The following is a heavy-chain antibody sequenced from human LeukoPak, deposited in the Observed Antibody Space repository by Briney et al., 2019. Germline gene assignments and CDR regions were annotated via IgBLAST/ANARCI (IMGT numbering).Heavy chain of an antibody. CDR2: ISGGGGST. CDR1: GFTFSSYA. V-gene: IGHV3-23*01. D-gene: IGHD2-15*01. Sequence: GRSLRLSCAASGFTFSSYAMSWVRQAPGKGLEWVSAISGGGGSTYYADSVKGRFTISRDNPKNTLYLQMNSLRAEDTAVYYCAREIVVVVAATRYYYYGMDVWGQGTTVTVSS. CDR3: AREIVVVVAATRYYYYGMDV. J-gene: IGHJ6*02.